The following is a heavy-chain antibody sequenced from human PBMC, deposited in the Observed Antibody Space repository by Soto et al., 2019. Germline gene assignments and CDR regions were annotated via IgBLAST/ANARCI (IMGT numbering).Heavy chain of an antibody. CDR2: IYSSGSS. CDR3: ARTSHKERWFAP. CDR1: GGSVSNVY. V-gene: IGHV4-4*07. D-gene: IGHD2-2*01. J-gene: IGHJ5*02. Sequence: PXETLSVTCTVSGGSVSNVYWNWIRQAAGKGLEWIGLIYSSGSSNYNPSLRSRVTMSVDTSKTQFSLKLTSVTAADTAVYYSARTSHKERWFAPWGQGSLVTVSA.